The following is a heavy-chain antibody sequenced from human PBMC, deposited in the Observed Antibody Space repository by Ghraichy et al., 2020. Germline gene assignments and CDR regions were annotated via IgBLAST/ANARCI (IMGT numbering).Heavy chain of an antibody. J-gene: IGHJ6*02. CDR3: VRPGLWFGELPPFYYGMDV. Sequence: GESLNISCKASGYTFTDYWIGWVRQMPGKGLEWMGIIYPGDSDTRYSPSFQGQVTISADKSISTAYLQWSSLKASDTAMYYCVRPGLWFGELPPFYYGMDVWGPGATVTVSS. D-gene: IGHD3-10*01. CDR2: IYPGDSDT. V-gene: IGHV5-51*01. CDR1: GYTFTDYW.